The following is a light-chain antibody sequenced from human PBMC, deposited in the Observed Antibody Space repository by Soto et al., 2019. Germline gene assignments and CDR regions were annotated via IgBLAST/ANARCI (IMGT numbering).Light chain of an antibody. CDR1: GSDVGGYNY. V-gene: IGLV2-11*01. J-gene: IGLJ1*01. CDR2: DVT. CDR3: CSYAGSYTYV. Sequence: QSVLTQPRSVSGSPGQSVTISCTGTGSDVGGYNYVSWYQHHPGKAPKLMIYDVTKRPSGVRDRFSASKSGNTASLTISGLQAEDEADYYCCSYAGSYTYVFGTGTKVTVL.